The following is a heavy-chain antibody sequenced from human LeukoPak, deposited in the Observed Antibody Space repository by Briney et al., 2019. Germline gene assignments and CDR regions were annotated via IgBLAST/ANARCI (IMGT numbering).Heavy chain of an antibody. J-gene: IGHJ2*01. V-gene: IGHV3-30*02. D-gene: IGHD3-10*01. CDR2: IQSDGSKK. CDR1: GFTFSIYG. Sequence: GGSLRLSCAASGFTFSIYGMHWVRQAPGKGLEWVAFIQSDGSKKYYADSLTGRFTISRDNAKNTVYLQMNSLRVEDTTVYYCARDIWPWHSDLWGRGTLVTVSS. CDR3: ARDIWPWHSDL.